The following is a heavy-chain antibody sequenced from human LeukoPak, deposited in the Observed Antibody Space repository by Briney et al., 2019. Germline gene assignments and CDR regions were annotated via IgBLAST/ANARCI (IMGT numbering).Heavy chain of an antibody. CDR1: GFTFSSYW. CDR2: IKSDGST. V-gene: IGHV3-74*01. Sequence: GGSLRLSCAASGFTFSSYWMHWVRQAPGKGLVWVSRIKSDGSTNYADSVKGRFTISRDNAKNTVSLQMNSLRTEDTGVYFCARAPSEIGGYYPEYFRHWGQGALVTVSS. CDR3: ARAPSEIGGYYPEYFRH. J-gene: IGHJ1*01. D-gene: IGHD3-22*01.